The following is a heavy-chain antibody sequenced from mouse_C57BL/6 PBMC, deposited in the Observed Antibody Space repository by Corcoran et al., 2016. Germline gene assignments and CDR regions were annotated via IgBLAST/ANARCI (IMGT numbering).Heavy chain of an antibody. CDR2: INTYSGVP. D-gene: IGHD1-1*02. V-gene: IGHV9-3*01. J-gene: IGHJ3*01. CDR3: ARGDYGPY. Sequence: QIQLVQSGPELKKPGETVKISCKASGYTFTTYGMSWVKQAPGKGLKWMGWINTYSGVPTYADDFKGRFAFSLETSASTANLQINNLKNEDTATYFCARGDYGPYWGQGTLVTVSA. CDR1: GYTFTTYG.